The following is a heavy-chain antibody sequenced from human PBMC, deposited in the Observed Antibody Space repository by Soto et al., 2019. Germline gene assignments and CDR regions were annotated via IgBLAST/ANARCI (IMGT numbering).Heavy chain of an antibody. V-gene: IGHV3-23*01. J-gene: IGHJ4*02. Sequence: EVQLLESGGGLVQPGGSQRLSCTASGFTFSTYGMSWVRQAPGKGLEWVSSLSGDGTTTYYIDSVKGRFTISRDNSRNTLSLQMNSLRTEDTAIYYCAKDISFDTSAYNYWGQGILVAVSS. CDR3: AKDISFDTSAYNY. D-gene: IGHD3-22*01. CDR2: LSGDGTTT. CDR1: GFTFSTYG.